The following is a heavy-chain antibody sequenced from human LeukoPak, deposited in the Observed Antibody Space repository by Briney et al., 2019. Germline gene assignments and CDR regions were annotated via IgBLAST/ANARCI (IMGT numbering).Heavy chain of an antibody. CDR1: GGSFSGYY. V-gene: IGHV4-34*01. J-gene: IGHJ4*02. Sequence: SETLSLTCAVYGGSFSGYYWSWIRQPPGKGLEWIGEINHSGSTNYNPSLKSRVTIPVDTSKSQFSLKLSSVTAADTAVYYCARGLNPDYWGQGTLVTVSS. CDR3: ARGLNPDY. CDR2: INHSGST.